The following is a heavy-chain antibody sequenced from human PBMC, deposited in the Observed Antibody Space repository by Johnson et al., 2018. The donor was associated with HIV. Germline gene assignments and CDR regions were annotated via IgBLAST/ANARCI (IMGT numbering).Heavy chain of an antibody. CDR1: GFTFSSYG. CDR2: IRYDGSNK. V-gene: IGHV3-30*02. J-gene: IGHJ3*02. Sequence: QVQLVESGGGVVQPGGSLRLSCAASGFTFSSYGMHWVRQAPGKGLEWVAFIRYDGSNKYYADSVKGRFTISRDNSKNTLYLQMNSLRAEDTAVYYCARDQTIQLWSDAFDIWGQGTRVTVSS. CDR3: ARDQTIQLWSDAFDI. D-gene: IGHD5-18*01.